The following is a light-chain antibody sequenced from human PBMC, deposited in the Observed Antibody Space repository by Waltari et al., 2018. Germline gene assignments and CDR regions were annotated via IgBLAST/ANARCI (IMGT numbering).Light chain of an antibody. J-gene: IGKJ5*01. V-gene: IGKV1-39*01. Sequence: DIQTTQSPSSLSASVGARVTITCRASQNIKNYLNWYQHKPGKAPKLLIYAASSLQSGVPSRFSGSGSGTDFTLTISSLQPEDFATYYCQQSYSDPPNTFGHGTRLEIK. CDR1: QNIKNY. CDR2: AAS. CDR3: QQSYSDPPNT.